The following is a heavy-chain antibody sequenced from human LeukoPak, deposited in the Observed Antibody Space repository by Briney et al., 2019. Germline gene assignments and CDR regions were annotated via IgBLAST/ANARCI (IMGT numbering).Heavy chain of an antibody. CDR3: ARDWGYDFWSGYYQAAFDI. D-gene: IGHD3-3*01. CDR1: GFTFSSYW. J-gene: IGHJ3*02. Sequence: GGSLRLSCAASGFTFSSYWMHWVRQAPGKRLVWVSRINSDGSSTSYADSVKGRFTISRDNAKNTLYLQMNSLRAEDTAVYYCARDWGYDFWSGYYQAAFDIWGQGTMVTVSS. V-gene: IGHV3-74*01. CDR2: INSDGSST.